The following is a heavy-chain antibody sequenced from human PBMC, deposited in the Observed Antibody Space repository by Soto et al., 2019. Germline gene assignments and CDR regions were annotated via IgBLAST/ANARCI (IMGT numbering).Heavy chain of an antibody. J-gene: IGHJ4*02. V-gene: IGHV3-21*06. CDR3: ARESEDLTSNFAY. CDR2: ISSTTNYI. Sequence: GGSLRLSCAASGFTFTRFSMNWVRQAPGKGLEWVSSISSTTNYIYYGDSMKGRFTISRDNAKNSLYLEMNSLRAEDTAVYYCARESEDLTSNFAYWGQGTLVTVSS. CDR1: GFTFTRFS.